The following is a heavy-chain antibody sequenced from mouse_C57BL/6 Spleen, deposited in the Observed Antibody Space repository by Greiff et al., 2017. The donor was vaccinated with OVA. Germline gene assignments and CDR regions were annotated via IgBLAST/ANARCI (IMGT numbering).Heavy chain of an antibody. Sequence: DVKLVESGGDLVKPGGSLKLSCAASGFTFSSYGMSWVRQTPDKRLEWVATISSGGSYTYYPDSVKGRFTISRDNAKNTLYLQMSSLKSEDTAMDDCARQLTGTSYYFDYWGQGTTLTVSS. V-gene: IGHV5-6*02. D-gene: IGHD4-1*01. J-gene: IGHJ2*01. CDR3: ARQLTGTSYYFDY. CDR2: ISSGGSYT. CDR1: GFTFSSYG.